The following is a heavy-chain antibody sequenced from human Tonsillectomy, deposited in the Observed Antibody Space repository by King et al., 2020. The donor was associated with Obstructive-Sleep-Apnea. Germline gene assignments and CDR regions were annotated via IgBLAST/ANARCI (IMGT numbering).Heavy chain of an antibody. V-gene: IGHV3-23*04. CDR3: AKASGSGYDSSGWSQSHGY. Sequence: VQLVESGGGLVQPGGSLRLSCAASGFTFSSYAMSWVRQAPGKGLEWVSAISGSGGSTYYADSVKGRFTISRDNSKNTLYLQMNSLRAEDTAVYYCAKASGSGYDSSGWSQSHGYWGQGTLVTVSS. CDR2: ISGSGGST. CDR1: GFTFSSYA. J-gene: IGHJ4*02. D-gene: IGHD6-19*01.